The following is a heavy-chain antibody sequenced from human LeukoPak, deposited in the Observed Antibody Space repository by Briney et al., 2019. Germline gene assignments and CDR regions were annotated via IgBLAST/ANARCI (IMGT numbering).Heavy chain of an antibody. D-gene: IGHD6-13*01. CDR1: GYTFTSYG. V-gene: IGHV1-18*01. CDR2: ISAYNGNT. J-gene: IGHJ6*02. Sequence: ASVKVSCKASGYTFTSYGISWVRQAPGQGLGWMGWISAYNGNTNYAQKLQGRVTMTTDTSTSTAYMELRSLRSDDTAVYYCAREPRDTYSSSWPYYYYYYGMDVWGQGTTVTVSS. CDR3: AREPRDTYSSSWPYYYYYYGMDV.